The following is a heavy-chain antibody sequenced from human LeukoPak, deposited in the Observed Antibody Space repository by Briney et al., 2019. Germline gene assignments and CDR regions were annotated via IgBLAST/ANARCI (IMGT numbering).Heavy chain of an antibody. CDR1: GYTFTSYG. Sequence: SVKVSCKASGYTFTSYGISWVRQAPGQGLEWMGGIIPIFGTANYAQKFQGRVTITADESTSTAYMELSSLRSEDTAVYYCARALIGLVLATNAFDIWGQGTMVTVSS. V-gene: IGHV1-69*13. J-gene: IGHJ3*02. CDR2: IIPIFGTA. CDR3: ARALIGLVLATNAFDI. D-gene: IGHD5-12*01.